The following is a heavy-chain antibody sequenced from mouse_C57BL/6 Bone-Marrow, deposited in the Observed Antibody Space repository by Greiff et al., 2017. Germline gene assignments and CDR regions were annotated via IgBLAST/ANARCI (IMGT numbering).Heavy chain of an antibody. J-gene: IGHJ2*01. Sequence: VQLQQSGAELVRPGASVTLSCKASGYTFTDYEMHWVKQTPVHGLEWIGAIDPETGGTAYNQKFKGKAILTADKSSSTAYMELRSLTSEDSAVYYGTRGGLRPDYWGQGTTLTVSS. D-gene: IGHD3-2*02. CDR2: IDPETGGT. V-gene: IGHV1-15*01. CDR3: TRGGLRPDY. CDR1: GYTFTDYE.